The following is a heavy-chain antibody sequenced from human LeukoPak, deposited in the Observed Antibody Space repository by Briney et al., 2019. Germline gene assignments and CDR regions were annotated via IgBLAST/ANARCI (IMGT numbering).Heavy chain of an antibody. CDR1: EFIFRNHA. Sequence: PGGSLRLSCAGSEFIFRNHAMNWLRQAPAKELAWVSAITGSGGSINYADSVKGRFTISRDNSKNTLFLQMTSLRADDTAVYYCVGEDGYNSGASPYYDGMDVWGQGTTVIVSS. CDR3: VGEDGYNSGASPYYDGMDV. D-gene: IGHD5-24*01. J-gene: IGHJ6*02. CDR2: ITGSGGSI. V-gene: IGHV3-23*01.